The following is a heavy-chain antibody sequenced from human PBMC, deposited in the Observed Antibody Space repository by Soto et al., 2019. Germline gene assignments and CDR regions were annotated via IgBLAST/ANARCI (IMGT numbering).Heavy chain of an antibody. CDR1: GYSFTSYW. J-gene: IGHJ4*02. D-gene: IGHD3-3*01. CDR2: ICPGDSDT. Sequence: PGESLKISCKGSGYSFTSYWIGWVRQMPGKGLEWMGIICPGDSDTRYSPSFQGQVTISADKSISTAYLQWSSLKASDTAMYYCARQPTYYDFWSGYSYYFDYWGQGTLVTVSS. V-gene: IGHV5-51*01. CDR3: ARQPTYYDFWSGYSYYFDY.